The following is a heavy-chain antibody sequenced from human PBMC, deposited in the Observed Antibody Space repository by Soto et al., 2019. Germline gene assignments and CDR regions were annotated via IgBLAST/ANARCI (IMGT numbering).Heavy chain of an antibody. CDR3: AKDPTRYVNQIVSTSYRYGNRGMDV. CDR1: GFTFSSYG. D-gene: IGHD3-16*02. J-gene: IGHJ6*02. Sequence: GGSLRLSCAASGFTFSSYGMHWVRQAPGKGLEWVAVISYDGSNKYYADSVKGRFTISRDNSKNTLYLQMNSLRAEDTAVYYCAKDPTRYVNQIVSTSYRYGNRGMDVWGQGTTVTVSS. V-gene: IGHV3-30*18. CDR2: ISYDGSNK.